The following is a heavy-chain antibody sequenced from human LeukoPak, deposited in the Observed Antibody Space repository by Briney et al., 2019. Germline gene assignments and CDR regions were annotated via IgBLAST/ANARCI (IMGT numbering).Heavy chain of an antibody. Sequence: GGSLRLSCAASGFTFSSYGMSWVRQAPGKGLEWVSALSGSGGNTYYGDSVKGRFNISRDNSKNPLYLQMNSLRAEDTAVYYCAKHLQGYCSSSNCYARAFDIWGQGTMVTVSS. J-gene: IGHJ3*02. CDR3: AKHLQGYCSSSNCYARAFDI. D-gene: IGHD2-2*01. CDR1: GFTFSSYG. V-gene: IGHV3-23*01. CDR2: LSGSGGNT.